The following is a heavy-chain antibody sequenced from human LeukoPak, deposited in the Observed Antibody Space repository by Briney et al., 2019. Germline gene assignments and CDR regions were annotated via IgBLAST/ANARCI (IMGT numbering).Heavy chain of an antibody. D-gene: IGHD3-16*02. Sequence: PGGSLRLSCAASGFTFSSYAMSWVRQAPGKGLEWVSAISGSGGSTYYADSVKGRFTISRDNSKNTLYLQMNSLRAVDTAVYYCAKVSGIMITFGGVIVSPGFDYWGQGTLVTVSS. CDR3: AKVSGIMITFGGVIVSPGFDY. V-gene: IGHV3-23*01. CDR2: ISGSGGST. CDR1: GFTFSSYA. J-gene: IGHJ4*02.